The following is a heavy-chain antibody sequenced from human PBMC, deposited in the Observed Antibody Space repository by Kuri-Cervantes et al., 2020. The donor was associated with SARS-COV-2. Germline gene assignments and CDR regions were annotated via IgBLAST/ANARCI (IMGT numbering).Heavy chain of an antibody. V-gene: IGHV1-18*01. CDR1: GYTFTSYG. D-gene: IGHD6-19*01. CDR3: ARDGGWLNWYFDL. Sequence: ASVKVSCKASGYTFTSYGISWVRQAPGQGLKWMGWISAYNGNTNYAQKLQGRVTMTTDTSTSTACMELRSLRSDDTAVYYCARDGGWLNWYFDLWGRGTLVTVSS. J-gene: IGHJ2*01. CDR2: ISAYNGNT.